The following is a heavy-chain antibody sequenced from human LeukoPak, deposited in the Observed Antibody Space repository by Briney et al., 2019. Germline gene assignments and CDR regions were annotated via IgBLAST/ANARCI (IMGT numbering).Heavy chain of an antibody. CDR2: INHSGST. CDR1: GDSIRSSNYY. CDR3: ARGRYSSSWQSFDY. Sequence: SETLSLTCTVSGDSIRSSNYYWGWIRQPPGKGLEWIGEINHSGSTNYNPSLKSRVTISVDTSKNQFSLKLSSVSAADTAVNYCARGRYSSSWQSFDYWGQGTLVTVSS. V-gene: IGHV4-39*07. D-gene: IGHD6-13*01. J-gene: IGHJ4*02.